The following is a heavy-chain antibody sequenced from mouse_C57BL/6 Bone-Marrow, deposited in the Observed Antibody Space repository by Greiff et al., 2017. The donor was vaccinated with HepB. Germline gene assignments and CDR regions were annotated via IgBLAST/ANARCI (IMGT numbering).Heavy chain of an antibody. CDR3: ARGLPYAMDY. D-gene: IGHD3-1*01. CDR2: ISSGSSTI. V-gene: IGHV5-17*01. CDR1: GFTFSDYG. J-gene: IGHJ4*01. Sequence: EVKLVESGGGLVKPGGSLKLSCAASGFTFSDYGMHWVRQAPEKGLEWVAYISSGSSTIYYAYTVKGRFTISRDNAKNTLFLQMTSLRSEDTAMYYCARGLPYAMDYWGQGTSVTVSS.